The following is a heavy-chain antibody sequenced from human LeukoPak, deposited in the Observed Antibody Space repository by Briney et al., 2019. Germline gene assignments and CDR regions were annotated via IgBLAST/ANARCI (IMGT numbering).Heavy chain of an antibody. V-gene: IGHV3-23*01. D-gene: IGHD5-18*01. CDR2: ISGSGGST. CDR3: AKGGGGYSYGYFDY. J-gene: IGHJ4*02. CDR1: GFTFSSYA. Sequence: GGSLRLSCAASGFTFSSYAMSWVRQAPGKGLEWVSAISGSGGSTYYADSVKGRFTISRDNSKNTLYLQMNSLRAEDTAVYYCAKGGGGYSYGYFDYWGQGTLVTVSP.